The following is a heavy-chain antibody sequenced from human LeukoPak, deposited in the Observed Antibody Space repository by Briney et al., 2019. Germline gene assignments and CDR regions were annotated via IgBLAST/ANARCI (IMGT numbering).Heavy chain of an antibody. D-gene: IGHD1-14*01. CDR3: ARVLRISRSYRFDP. CDR1: GYTFTSYG. J-gene: IGHJ5*02. CDR2: MNPNSGNT. V-gene: IGHV1-8*02. Sequence: ASVKVSCKTSGYTFTSYGFSWVRQATGQGLEWMGWMNPNSGNTGYAQKFQGRVTMTRNTSISTAYMELSSLRSEDTAVYYCARVLRISRSYRFDPWGQGTLVTVSS.